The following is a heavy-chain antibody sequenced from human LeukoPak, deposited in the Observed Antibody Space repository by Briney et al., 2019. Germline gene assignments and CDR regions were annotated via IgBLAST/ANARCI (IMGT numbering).Heavy chain of an antibody. CDR1: GGSISSSSYY. Sequence: SETLSLTCTVSGGSISSSSYYWGWIRQPPGTALEWIGSIYYSGSTYYNPSLKSRVTISVDTSKNQFSLKLSSVTAADTAVYYCARSSRYGSGTYYKSTDYYYMDVWGKGTTVTISS. D-gene: IGHD3-10*01. CDR3: ARSSRYGSGTYYKSTDYYYMDV. J-gene: IGHJ6*03. V-gene: IGHV4-39*01. CDR2: IYYSGST.